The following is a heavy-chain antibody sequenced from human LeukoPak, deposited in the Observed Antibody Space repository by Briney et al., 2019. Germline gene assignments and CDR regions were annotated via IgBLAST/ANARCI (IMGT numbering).Heavy chain of an antibody. V-gene: IGHV4-30-2*01. CDR1: GGSISSGGYS. CDR2: IYHSGST. D-gene: IGHD3-22*01. Sequence: SQTLSLTCAVPGGSISSGGYSWSWIRQPPGKGLEWIGYIYHSGSTYYNPSLKSRVTISVDRSKNQFSLKLSSVTAADTAVYYCARRKDYYDSSGYYYKNYWYFDLWGRGTLVTVSS. J-gene: IGHJ2*01. CDR3: ARRKDYYDSSGYYYKNYWYFDL.